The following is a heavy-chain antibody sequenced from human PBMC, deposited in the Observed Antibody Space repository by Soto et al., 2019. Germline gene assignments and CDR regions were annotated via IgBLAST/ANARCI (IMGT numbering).Heavy chain of an antibody. V-gene: IGHV3-74*03. CDR3: VRGGSANYYGLFDS. D-gene: IGHD1-26*01. CDR2: IKSDASTI. CDR1: GFTFSSYW. Sequence: EVQLVESGGGLVQPGGSLRLSCAASGFTFSSYWMHWVRQVPGKGLVWVSRIKSDASTIMYADSVKGRFTISRDNAKNPRYMQVNSVSREDPAVYYCVRGGSANYYGLFDSWGQGTLVPVSS. J-gene: IGHJ4*02.